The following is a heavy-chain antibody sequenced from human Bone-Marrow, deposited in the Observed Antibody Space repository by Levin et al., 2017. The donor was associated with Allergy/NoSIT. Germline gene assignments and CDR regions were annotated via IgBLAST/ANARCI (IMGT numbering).Heavy chain of an antibody. D-gene: IGHD3-10*01. Sequence: GGSLRLSCAASGFTFYNYVMNWVRQSPGKGLEWVSGISSSGGSTYYADSVKGRFTISRDNSKNTLYLQINSLRAEDTAVYYCAKAKSHLDYYGAGSYDFWGQGTLVTVSS. J-gene: IGHJ4*02. CDR3: AKAKSHLDYYGAGSYDF. CDR2: ISSSGGST. CDR1: GFTFYNYV. V-gene: IGHV3-23*01.